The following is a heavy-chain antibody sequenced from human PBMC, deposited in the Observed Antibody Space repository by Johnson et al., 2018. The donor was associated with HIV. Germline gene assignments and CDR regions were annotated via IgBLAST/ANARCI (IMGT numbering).Heavy chain of an antibody. CDR1: GFTFSDYY. D-gene: IGHD6-6*01. CDR2: ISSSGSTI. Sequence: QVQLVESGGGLIQPGRSLRLSCAASGFTFSDYYMSWIRQAPGKGLEWVSYISSSGSTIYYADSVKGRFTISRDNAKNSLYLQMNSLRAEDTAVYYCAKALPEYSSTPQAFDIWGQGTMVTVSS. CDR3: AKALPEYSSTPQAFDI. V-gene: IGHV3-11*04. J-gene: IGHJ3*02.